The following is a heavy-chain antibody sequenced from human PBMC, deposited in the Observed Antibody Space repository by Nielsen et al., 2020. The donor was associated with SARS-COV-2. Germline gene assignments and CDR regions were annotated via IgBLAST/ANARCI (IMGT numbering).Heavy chain of an antibody. J-gene: IGHJ3*02. Sequence: WIRQPPGKGLEWVSYISSSSSTIYYADSVKGRFTISRDNAKNSLYLQMNSLRDEDTAVYYCARDSDTHYYDSSGYYSDAFDIWGQGTMVTVSS. CDR2: ISSSSSTI. CDR3: ARDSDTHYYDSSGYYSDAFDI. V-gene: IGHV3-48*02. D-gene: IGHD3-22*01.